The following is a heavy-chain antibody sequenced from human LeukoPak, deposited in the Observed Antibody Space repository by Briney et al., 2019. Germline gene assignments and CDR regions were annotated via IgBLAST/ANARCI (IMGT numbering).Heavy chain of an antibody. Sequence: GGSLRLSCAASGFTDYMTWVRQAPGKGLEWVSVIYSGGSTYYADSVKGRFTISRDNARNSLYLQMNSLRAEDTAVYYCARSRRDNYYYYYGMDVWGQGTTVTVSS. CDR1: GFTDY. D-gene: IGHD5-24*01. CDR2: IYSGGST. J-gene: IGHJ6*02. CDR3: ARSRRDNYYYYYGMDV. V-gene: IGHV3-53*01.